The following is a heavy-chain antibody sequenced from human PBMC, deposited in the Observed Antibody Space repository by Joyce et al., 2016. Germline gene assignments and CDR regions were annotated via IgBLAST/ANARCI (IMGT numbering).Heavy chain of an antibody. CDR3: ARDGYIGRVGY. Sequence: EVQLVESGGGLVQPGGSLRLSCAGAGFSVSSSYMSWVRQAPGKGLGLVSVLYSDDTTYYADSVKGRFTISRDNSKNTLSLQMDSLRAEDTAVYYCARDGYIGRVGYWGQGTLVTVSS. J-gene: IGHJ4*02. V-gene: IGHV3-66*01. CDR2: LYSDDTT. D-gene: IGHD1-26*01. CDR1: GFSVSSSY.